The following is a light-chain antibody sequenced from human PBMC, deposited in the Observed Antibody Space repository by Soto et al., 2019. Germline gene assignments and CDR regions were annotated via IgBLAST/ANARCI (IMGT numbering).Light chain of an antibody. CDR1: QTISRY. CDR2: GAF. J-gene: IGKJ4*01. CDR3: QQLNSYPLT. V-gene: IGKV1-39*01. Sequence: DIQMTQSPSSLSASVGDRVTITCRASQTISRYANWYQQKPGKAPKLLISGAFDLQTGVPSRFSGSGSGTDFTLTISSLQPEDFATYYCQQLNSYPLTFGGGTKVDIK.